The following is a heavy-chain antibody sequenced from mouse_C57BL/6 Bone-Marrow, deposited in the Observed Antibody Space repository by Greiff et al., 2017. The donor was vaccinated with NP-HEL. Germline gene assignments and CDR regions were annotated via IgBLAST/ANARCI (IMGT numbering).Heavy chain of an antibody. V-gene: IGHV5-17*01. D-gene: IGHD3-3*01. J-gene: IGHJ4*01. Sequence: EVNVVESGGGLVKPGGSLKLSCAASGFTFSDYGMHWVRQAPEKGLEWVAYISSGSSTIYYADTVKGRFTISRDNAKNTLFLQMTSLRSEDTAMYYCARGDGYAMDYWGQGTSVTVSS. CDR1: GFTFSDYG. CDR2: ISSGSSTI. CDR3: ARGDGYAMDY.